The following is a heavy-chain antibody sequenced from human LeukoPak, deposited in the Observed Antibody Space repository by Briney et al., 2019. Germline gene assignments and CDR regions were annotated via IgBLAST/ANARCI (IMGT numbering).Heavy chain of an antibody. V-gene: IGHV3-23*01. Sequence: PGGSLRLSCAASGFTFSSYGMSWVRQAPGKGLEWVSAISGSGGSTYYADSVKGRFTISRDNSKNTLYLQMNSLRAEDTAVYFCVRVEKEFGPRGGYFDYWGQGTLVTVSS. CDR2: ISGSGGST. CDR1: GFTFSSYG. J-gene: IGHJ4*02. D-gene: IGHD3-10*01. CDR3: VRVEKEFGPRGGYFDY.